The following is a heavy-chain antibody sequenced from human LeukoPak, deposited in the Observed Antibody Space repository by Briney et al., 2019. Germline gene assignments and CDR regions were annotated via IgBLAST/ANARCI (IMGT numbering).Heavy chain of an antibody. J-gene: IGHJ4*02. Sequence: GRSLRLSCAASGFTFSSYGMHWVRQAPGKGLEWVAVIYGVGSTYYADSVKGRFTISRDNSKNTLYLQMNSLRADDTAVYYCARGPKSALALWMMYFDYWGQGTLVTVSS. CDR1: GFTFSSYG. D-gene: IGHD5-18*01. CDR3: ARGPKSALALWMMYFDY. V-gene: IGHV3-53*01. CDR2: IYGVGST.